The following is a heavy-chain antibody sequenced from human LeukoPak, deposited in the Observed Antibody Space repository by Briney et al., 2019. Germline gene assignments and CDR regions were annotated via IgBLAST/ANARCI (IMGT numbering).Heavy chain of an antibody. CDR2: IDYSGRT. D-gene: IGHD6-19*01. V-gene: IGHV4-39*07. Sequence: SETLSLTCAVSGDSSSSSIYYWGWIRQPPGKGLEWIGSIDYSGRTYYNPSLKSRATISLDTSKNQFSLKLTSVTAADTAVYYCAREYTLYRSGWFLDYWGQGAVVTVSS. CDR1: GDSSSSSIYY. J-gene: IGHJ4*02. CDR3: AREYTLYRSGWFLDY.